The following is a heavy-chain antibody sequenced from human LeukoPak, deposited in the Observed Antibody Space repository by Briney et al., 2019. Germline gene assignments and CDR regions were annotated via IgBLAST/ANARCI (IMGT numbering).Heavy chain of an antibody. D-gene: IGHD3-10*01. J-gene: IGHJ6*03. CDR1: GGSFSGYY. CDR3: ARGIRGLFYQYYYMDV. Sequence: SETLSLTCAVYGGSFSGYYWSWIRQPPGKGLEWIGEINHSGSTNYNPSLKSRVTISVDTSKNQFSLKLSSVTAAHTAVYYCARGIRGLFYQYYYMDVWDKGTTVTVSS. CDR2: INHSGST. V-gene: IGHV4-34*01.